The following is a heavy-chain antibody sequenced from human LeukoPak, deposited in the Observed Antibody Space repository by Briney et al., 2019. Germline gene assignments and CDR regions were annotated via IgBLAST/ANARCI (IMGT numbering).Heavy chain of an antibody. V-gene: IGHV3-23*01. J-gene: IGHJ6*02. D-gene: IGHD2-8*01. CDR1: GSTLTEHA. Sequence: GGSLRLSCAVSGSTLTEHAWSWVHQAPGEGLEWVSGIIDVGGTYYADSVKGRFTISRDSSKNSLYLQMNSLRAEDTAVYYCTRDRQGPRLYEMDIWGQGTTVTVSS. CDR2: IIDVGGT. CDR3: TRDRQGPRLYEMDI.